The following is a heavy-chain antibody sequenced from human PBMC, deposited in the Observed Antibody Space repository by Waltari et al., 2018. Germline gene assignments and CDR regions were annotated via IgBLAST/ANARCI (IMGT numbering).Heavy chain of an antibody. CDR1: GITFSSYE. V-gene: IGHV3-48*03. Sequence: EVQLVESGGGLVQPGGSLRLSCAASGITFSSYEMNWVRQAPGKGLEPVSYIGRSGRSRSYADSVRGRFTISRDNAENSLYLQMNNLRAEDTAVYYCASLSTYSGYDFDFWGQGTLVTVSS. J-gene: IGHJ5*01. CDR2: IGRSGRSR. D-gene: IGHD5-12*01. CDR3: ASLSTYSGYDFDF.